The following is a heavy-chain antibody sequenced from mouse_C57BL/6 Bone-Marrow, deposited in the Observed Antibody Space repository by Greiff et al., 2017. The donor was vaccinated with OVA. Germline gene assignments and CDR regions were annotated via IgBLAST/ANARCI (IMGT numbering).Heavy chain of an antibody. CDR2: IRNKANGYTT. CDR3: ARYKGVGQGMDY. Sequence: EVQRVESGGGLVQPGGSLSLSCAASGFTFTDYYMSWVRQPPGKALEWLGFIRNKANGYTTEYSASVKGRFTISRDNSQSILYLQMNALRAEDSATYYCARYKGVGQGMDYWGQGTSVTVSS. CDR1: GFTFTDYY. V-gene: IGHV7-3*01. J-gene: IGHJ4*01. D-gene: IGHD1-1*02.